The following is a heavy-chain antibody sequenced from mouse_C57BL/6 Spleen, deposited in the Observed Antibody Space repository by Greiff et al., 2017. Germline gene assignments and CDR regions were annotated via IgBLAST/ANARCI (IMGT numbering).Heavy chain of an antibody. Sequence: VQLKESGGGLVKPGGSLKLSCAASGFTFSDYGMHWVRQAPEKGLAWVAYISSGSSTIYYADTVKGRFTISRDNAKHTLFLQMTSLKSEDTAMYYCASYSNYVPFAYWGQGTLVTVSA. CDR1: GFTFSDYG. V-gene: IGHV5-17*01. D-gene: IGHD2-5*01. CDR2: ISSGSSTI. CDR3: ASYSNYVPFAY. J-gene: IGHJ3*01.